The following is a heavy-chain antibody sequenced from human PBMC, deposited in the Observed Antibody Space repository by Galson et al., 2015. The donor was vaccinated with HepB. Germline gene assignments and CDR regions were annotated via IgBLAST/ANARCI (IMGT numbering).Heavy chain of an antibody. CDR2: IRSKANSYAT. V-gene: IGHV3-73*01. CDR1: GFTFSGSA. D-gene: IGHD3-16*02. J-gene: IGHJ4*02. CDR3: TFYDYVWGSYRDY. Sequence: SLRLSCAASGFTFSGSAMHWVRQASGKGLEWVGRIRSKANSYATAYAASVKGRFTISRDDSKNTAYLQMNSLKTEDTAVYYCTFYDYVWGSYRDYWGQGTLVTVSS.